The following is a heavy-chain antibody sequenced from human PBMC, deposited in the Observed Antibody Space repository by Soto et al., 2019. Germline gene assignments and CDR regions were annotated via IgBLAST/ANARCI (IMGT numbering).Heavy chain of an antibody. D-gene: IGHD4-17*01. Sequence: ASVKVSCKASGYTFTSYYMHWVRQAPGQGLEWMGIINPSGGSTSYAQKFQGRVTMTRDTSTSTVYMELSSLRSEDTAVYYCARDHATVTITSLFDYWGQGTLVTVSS. V-gene: IGHV1-46*03. J-gene: IGHJ4*02. CDR1: GYTFTSYY. CDR2: INPSGGST. CDR3: ARDHATVTITSLFDY.